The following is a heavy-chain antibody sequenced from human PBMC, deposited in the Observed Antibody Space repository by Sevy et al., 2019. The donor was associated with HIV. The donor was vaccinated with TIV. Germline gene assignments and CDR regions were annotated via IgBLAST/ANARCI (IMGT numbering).Heavy chain of an antibody. Sequence: GGSLRFSCAASGFNIRAHWMLWVRQAPGKGLEWVANINEDGSTKYYLDSVKGRFTISRDNAENSAFLQMNSLRVEDTAVYYCVRALLKADSLWGQGTLVTVSS. CDR3: VRALLKADSL. D-gene: IGHD1-26*01. CDR1: GFNIRAHW. J-gene: IGHJ4*02. V-gene: IGHV3-7*01. CDR2: INEDGSTK.